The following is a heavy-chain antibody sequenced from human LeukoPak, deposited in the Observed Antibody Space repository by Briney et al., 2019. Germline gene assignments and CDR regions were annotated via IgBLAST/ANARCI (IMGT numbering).Heavy chain of an antibody. CDR3: ASMSSSWYYYYYYMDV. D-gene: IGHD6-13*01. V-gene: IGHV4-39*07. Sequence: SETLSLTCTVSGGSISTFYWSWIRQPPGKGLEWIGSIYYSGSTYYNPSLKSRVTISVDTSKNQFSLKLSSVTAADTAVYYCASMSSSWYYYYYYMDVWGKGTTVTVSS. CDR2: IYYSGST. CDR1: GGSISTFY. J-gene: IGHJ6*03.